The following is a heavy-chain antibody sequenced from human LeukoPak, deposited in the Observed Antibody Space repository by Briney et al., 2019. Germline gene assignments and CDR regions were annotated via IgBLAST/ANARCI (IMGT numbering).Heavy chain of an antibody. V-gene: IGHV1-2*06. Sequence: ASVKVSCKASGYTFIGYYMHWVRQAPGQGLEWMGRINPSTGGTNSAQEFQGRVTMTRDTSISTAYMELSRLTSDDTAIYYCARGQPYGDYNYFDPWGQGTLVTVSS. CDR1: GYTFIGYY. CDR3: ARGQPYGDYNYFDP. J-gene: IGHJ5*02. CDR2: INPSTGGT. D-gene: IGHD4-17*01.